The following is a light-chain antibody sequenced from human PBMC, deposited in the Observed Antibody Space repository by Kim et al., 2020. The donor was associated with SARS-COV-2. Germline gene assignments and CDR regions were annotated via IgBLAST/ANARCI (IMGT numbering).Light chain of an antibody. CDR1: KLGNKY. CDR3: QAWDSSTHYV. V-gene: IGLV3-1*01. CDR2: QNN. Sequence: VSPGQTASITCSGDKLGNKYACWYQQKPGQSPVFVIYQNNKRPSGIPERFSGSNSGNTATLTISGTQAMDEADYFCQAWDSSTHYVFGTGTKVTVL. J-gene: IGLJ1*01.